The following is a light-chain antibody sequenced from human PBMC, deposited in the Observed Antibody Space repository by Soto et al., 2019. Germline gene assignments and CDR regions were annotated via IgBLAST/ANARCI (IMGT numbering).Light chain of an antibody. CDR2: GTS. J-gene: IGKJ1*01. CDR3: QQYGSSSWT. V-gene: IGKV3-20*01. Sequence: EIVLTPSPGTLSLSTGERATLSCRASQSVSSSYLAWYQQKPGQAPRLLIYGTSSRATAIPDRFSGSGSGTDFTLTISRLEPEDFAVYYCQQYGSSSWTFGQVSKV. CDR1: QSVSSSY.